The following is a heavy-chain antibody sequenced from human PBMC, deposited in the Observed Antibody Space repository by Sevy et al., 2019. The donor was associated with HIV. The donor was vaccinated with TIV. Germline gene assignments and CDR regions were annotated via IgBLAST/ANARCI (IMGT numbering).Heavy chain of an antibody. CDR2: INPNSGGT. CDR3: ASGGDIYCSSTSCYLLTFDP. Sequence: ASVKVSCKASGYTFTGYYMHWVRQAPGRGLEWMGWINPNSGGTNYAQKFQGRVTMTRDTSISTAYMELSRLRSDDTAVYYCASGGDIYCSSTSCYLLTFDPWGQGTLVTVSS. V-gene: IGHV1-2*02. CDR1: GYTFTGYY. D-gene: IGHD2-2*01. J-gene: IGHJ5*02.